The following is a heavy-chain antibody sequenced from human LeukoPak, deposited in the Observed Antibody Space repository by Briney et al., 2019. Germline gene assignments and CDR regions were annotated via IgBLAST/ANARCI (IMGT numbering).Heavy chain of an antibody. D-gene: IGHD4-17*01. J-gene: IGHJ4*02. V-gene: IGHV4-31*03. Sequence: RSETLSLTCIVSGGSISSGGYYWSWIRQHPGKGLEWIGYIYYSGSTYYNPSLKSRVPISVDTSKNQFSLKLSSVTAADTAVYYCARGGAHGDYVGYWGQGTLVTVSS. CDR3: ARGGAHGDYVGY. CDR2: IYYSGST. CDR1: GGSISSGGYY.